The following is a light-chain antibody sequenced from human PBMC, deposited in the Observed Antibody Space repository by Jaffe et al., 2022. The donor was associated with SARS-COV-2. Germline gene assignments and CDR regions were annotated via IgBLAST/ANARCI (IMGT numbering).Light chain of an antibody. CDR2: DAS. J-gene: IGKJ1*01. CDR1: QSVSSY. Sequence: EIVLTQSPVTLSLSPGERATLSCRASQSVSSYLAWYQQRPGQAPRLLIYDASNRATGIPARFSGSGSGTDFTLTISSLESEDFAVYYCQQGINWTFGQGTKVEIK. CDR3: QQGINWT. V-gene: IGKV3-11*01.